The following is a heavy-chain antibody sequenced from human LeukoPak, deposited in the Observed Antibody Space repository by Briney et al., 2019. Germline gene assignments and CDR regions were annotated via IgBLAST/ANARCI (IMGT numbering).Heavy chain of an antibody. Sequence: ASVKVFCKASGYTFINNWMHWVRQAPGQGLEWVGLINPTGTTTLYAQKFQGRVTLTRDMSTSTDYMELRSLKSEDTAVYYCARDNSVGDIAWWFDPWGQGTLVTVSS. J-gene: IGHJ5*02. CDR2: INPTGTTT. D-gene: IGHD3-10*01. CDR3: ARDNSVGDIAWWFDP. V-gene: IGHV1-46*01. CDR1: GYTFINNW.